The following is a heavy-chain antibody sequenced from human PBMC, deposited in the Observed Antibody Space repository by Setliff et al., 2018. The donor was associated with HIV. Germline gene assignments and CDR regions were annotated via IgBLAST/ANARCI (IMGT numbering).Heavy chain of an antibody. D-gene: IGHD6-13*01. CDR2: ISPDNGNT. J-gene: IGHJ3*02. V-gene: IGHV1-2*02. CDR3: AVSFSTGSWPLDTLDI. CDR1: GYIFLNYD. Sequence: ASVKVSCKASGYIFLNYDITWVRQAPGQGLEWMGWISPDNGNTNYAQNFQGRVTMTRDTSITTAYMELSSLISDDTAVYYCAVSFSTGSWPLDTLDIWGQGTMVTVSS.